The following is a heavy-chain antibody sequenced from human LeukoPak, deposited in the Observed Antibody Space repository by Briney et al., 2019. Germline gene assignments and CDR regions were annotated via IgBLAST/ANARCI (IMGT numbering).Heavy chain of an antibody. V-gene: IGHV4-34*01. CDR1: GGSFSGYY. D-gene: IGHD2-21*02. CDR2: INHSGST. Sequence: PSETLSLTCAVYGGSFSGYYWSWIRQPPGKGLEWIGEINHSGSTSYNPSLKSRVTISVDTSKNQFSLKLSSVTAADTAVYYCARGLSAIAHWGQGTLVTVSS. J-gene: IGHJ1*01. CDR3: ARGLSAIAH.